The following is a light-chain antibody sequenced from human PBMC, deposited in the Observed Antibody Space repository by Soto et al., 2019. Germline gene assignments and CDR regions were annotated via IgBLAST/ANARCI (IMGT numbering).Light chain of an antibody. J-gene: IGKJ4*01. CDR2: RAA. CDR1: QSVSSSY. V-gene: IGKV3-20*01. CDR3: QHYGNSPPGT. Sequence: EIVLTQSPGTLSLSPGERATLSCRASQSVSSSYLAWYQQKPGQAPRLLIYRAASRATGIPDRFSGGGSGTDFTLTISRLEPEDFAVYYCQHYGNSPPGTFGGGTKVEIK.